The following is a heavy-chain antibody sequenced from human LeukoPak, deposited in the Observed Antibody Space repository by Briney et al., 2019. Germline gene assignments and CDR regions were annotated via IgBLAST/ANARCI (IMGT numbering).Heavy chain of an antibody. V-gene: IGHV3-30-3*01. Sequence: PTGGSLRLSCAASGFTFSSYAMSWVRQAPGKGLEWVAVISYDGSNKYYADSVKGRFTISRDNSKNTLYLQMNSLRAEDTAVYYCARGRRGGYAGGYFDYWGQGTLVTVSS. CDR2: ISYDGSNK. D-gene: IGHD5-12*01. J-gene: IGHJ4*02. CDR3: ARGRRGGYAGGYFDY. CDR1: GFTFSSYA.